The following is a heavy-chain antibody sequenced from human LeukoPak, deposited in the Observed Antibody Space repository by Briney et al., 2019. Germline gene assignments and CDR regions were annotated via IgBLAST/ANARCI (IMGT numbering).Heavy chain of an antibody. Sequence: GGSLRLSCAASGFTFNTYAMSWVRQAPGKGLEWVTAMSGSGGRTYYADSVKGRFTISRDNSKNTLYLQMNSLRAEDTAVYYCSNWGCGGGSGYPFDYWGQGTRVPVSP. CDR1: GFTFNTYA. D-gene: IGHD2-15*01. CDR2: MSGSGGRT. V-gene: IGHV3-23*01. J-gene: IGHJ4*02. CDR3: SNWGCGGGSGYPFDY.